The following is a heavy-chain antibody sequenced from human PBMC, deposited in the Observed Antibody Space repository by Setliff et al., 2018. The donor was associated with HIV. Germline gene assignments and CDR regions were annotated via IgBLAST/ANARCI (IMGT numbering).Heavy chain of an antibody. CDR1: GFTFSSYG. V-gene: IGHV3-33*01. J-gene: IGHJ4*02. CDR3: ARYQWELLKGDIDY. D-gene: IGHD1-26*01. CDR2: IWYDGSNK. Sequence: PGGSLRLSCAASGFTFSSYGMHWVRQAPGKGLEWVAVIWYDGSNKYYADSVKGRFTISRDNSKNTLYLQMNSLRAEDTAVYYCARYQWELLKGDIDYWGQGTLVTVSS.